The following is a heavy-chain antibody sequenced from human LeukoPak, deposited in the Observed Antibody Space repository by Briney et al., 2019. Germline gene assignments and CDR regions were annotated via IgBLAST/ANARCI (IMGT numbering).Heavy chain of an antibody. D-gene: IGHD4-23*01. V-gene: IGHV3-23*01. CDR2: ISGSGTGT. CDR1: GFTFRTCA. CDR3: ASHPKSGGNFDY. J-gene: IGHJ4*02. Sequence: RGSLTLSCAVSGFTFRTCAMSWVCQAPGKGLEWVSAISGSGTGTYYADSVKGRFTISRDNSKNTLYLEMNNLRAEDTAAYYCASHPKSGGNFDYWGQGTVDTDSS.